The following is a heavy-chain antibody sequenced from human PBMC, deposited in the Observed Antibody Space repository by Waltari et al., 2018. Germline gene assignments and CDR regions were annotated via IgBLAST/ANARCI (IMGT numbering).Heavy chain of an antibody. CDR1: GFNVSSYY. J-gene: IGHJ6*02. CDR3: ARGNTKYGMDV. V-gene: IGHV3-53*01. D-gene: IGHD2-8*01. CDR2: LYHAGNT. Sequence: EVQLVESGGHLIQPGGSLRVSCAASGFNVSSYYMNWVRRAPGKGLEWVSILYHAGNTYYADSVKGRFTFSRDNSKNTLYLQMNSLRAEDTAVYYCARGNTKYGMDVWGPGTTVTV.